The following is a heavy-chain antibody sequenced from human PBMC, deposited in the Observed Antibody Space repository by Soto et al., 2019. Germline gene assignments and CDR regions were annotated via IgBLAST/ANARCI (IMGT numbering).Heavy chain of an antibody. D-gene: IGHD6-19*01. J-gene: IGHJ3*02. Sequence: QVQLVQSGAEMREPGSSVKVSCKASGGTFSSSAINWLRQAPGQGPEWMGGIIPTFGTANYIEKFRGRVTITADTSTSTAYMEVSSLTSEDTAMYFCARSETAGHRGFDIWGQGTMVPVSS. V-gene: IGHV1-69*06. CDR2: IIPTFGTA. CDR3: ARSETAGHRGFDI. CDR1: GGTFSSSA.